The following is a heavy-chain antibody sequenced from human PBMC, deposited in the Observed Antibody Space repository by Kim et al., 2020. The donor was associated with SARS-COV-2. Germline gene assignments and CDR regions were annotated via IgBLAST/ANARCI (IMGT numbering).Heavy chain of an antibody. D-gene: IGHD3-10*01. V-gene: IGHV4-59*13. Sequence: SETLSLTCTVSGGSISSYYWSWIRQPPGKGLEWIGDIYYSGSTNYNPSLKSRVTISVDTSKNQFSLKLSSVTAADTAVYYCARARVADYYGSGSGWIDYCGQGTLVTVSS. J-gene: IGHJ4*02. CDR3: ARARVADYYGSGSGWIDY. CDR1: GGSISSYY. CDR2: IYYSGST.